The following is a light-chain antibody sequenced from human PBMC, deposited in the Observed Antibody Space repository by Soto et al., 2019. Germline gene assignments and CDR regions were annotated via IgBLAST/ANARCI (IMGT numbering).Light chain of an antibody. CDR1: STDVGGYNY. CDR3: CSYASLYPYV. J-gene: IGLJ1*01. Sequence: QSALTQPRSVSGSPGQSVTISCTGTSTDVGGYNYVYWYQQHPGKAPKLMIYDISKRPSGVPDRFSGSKSGNTASLTISGLQAEDGAYYCWCSYASLYPYVFGTGTKLTVL. V-gene: IGLV2-11*01. CDR2: DIS.